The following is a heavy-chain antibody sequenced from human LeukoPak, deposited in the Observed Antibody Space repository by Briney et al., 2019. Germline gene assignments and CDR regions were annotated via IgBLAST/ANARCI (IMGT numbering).Heavy chain of an antibody. J-gene: IGHJ4*02. CDR3: AKGVKHIVVVTAQHYFDY. Sequence: PGGSLRLSCAASGFTVSSNYMSWVRQAPGKGLEWVSVIYSGGSTYYADSVKGRFTISRDNSKNTLYLQMNTLRAEDTAVYYCAKGVKHIVVVTAQHYFDYWGQGTLVTVSS. CDR1: GFTVSSNY. V-gene: IGHV3-53*05. D-gene: IGHD2-21*02. CDR2: IYSGGST.